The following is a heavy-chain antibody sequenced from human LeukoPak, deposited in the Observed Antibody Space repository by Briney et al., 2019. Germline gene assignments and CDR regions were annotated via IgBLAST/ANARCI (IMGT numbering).Heavy chain of an antibody. J-gene: IGHJ6*02. CDR3: ATGYSSSWYLAVGMDV. V-gene: IGHV3-48*03. Sequence: GGSLRLSCAASGFTFSSYEMNWVRQAPGKGLEWVSYISSSGSTIYYADSVKGRFTISRDNAKNSLYLQMNSLRAEDTAVYYCATGYSSSWYLAVGMDVWGQGTTVTVSS. CDR2: ISSSGSTI. CDR1: GFTFSSYE. D-gene: IGHD6-13*01.